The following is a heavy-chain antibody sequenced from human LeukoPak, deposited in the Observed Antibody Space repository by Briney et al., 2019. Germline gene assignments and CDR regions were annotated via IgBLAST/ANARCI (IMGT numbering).Heavy chain of an antibody. D-gene: IGHD3-22*01. Sequence: GGSLRLSCVASVFTFSDSYMRWIRQAPGKGLEWISHISRGGENIYYADSAKGRFTISRDNSKNTLYLQMNSLRAEDTAVYYCARGPWGVSSGYYGYFDYWGQGTLVTVSS. CDR3: ARGPWGVSSGYYGYFDY. CDR2: ISRGGENI. CDR1: VFTFSDSY. J-gene: IGHJ4*02. V-gene: IGHV3-11*04.